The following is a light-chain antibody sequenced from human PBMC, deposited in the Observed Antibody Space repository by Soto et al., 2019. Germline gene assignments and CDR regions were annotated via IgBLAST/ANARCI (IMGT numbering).Light chain of an antibody. CDR1: QSISTS. Sequence: DIQMTQSPSTLSAFVGDRVTITCRASQSISTSLAWYQHKPGKAPKLLIYDASNLEAGVPSRFRGSGSGTDFTFTISRLQPEDIATYYCQQYENLPTFGQGTRLEIK. V-gene: IGKV1-33*01. J-gene: IGKJ5*01. CDR2: DAS. CDR3: QQYENLPT.